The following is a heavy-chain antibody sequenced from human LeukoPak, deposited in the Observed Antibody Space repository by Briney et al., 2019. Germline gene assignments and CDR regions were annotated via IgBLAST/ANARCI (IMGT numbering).Heavy chain of an antibody. CDR2: IWYDGSNK. J-gene: IGHJ3*02. V-gene: IGHV3-33*01. D-gene: IGHD6-13*01. CDR1: GFTFSSYG. CDR3: ARGLAAAVNDAFDI. Sequence: PGRSLRLSCAASGFTFSSYGMHWVRQAPGKGLEWVAVIWYDGSNKYYADSVKGRFTISRDNSKNTLYLQMNSLRAEDTAVYYCARGLAAAVNDAFDIWGQGTMVTVSS.